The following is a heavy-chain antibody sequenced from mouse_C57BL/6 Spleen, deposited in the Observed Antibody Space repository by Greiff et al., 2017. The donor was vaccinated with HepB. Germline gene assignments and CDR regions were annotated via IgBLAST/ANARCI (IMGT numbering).Heavy chain of an antibody. J-gene: IGHJ2*01. Sequence: EVKLMESGPGLVKPSQSLSLTCSVTGYSITSGYYWNWIRQFPGNKLEWMGYISYDGSNNYNPSLKNRISITRDTSKNQFFLKLNSVTTEDTATYYCAREYYGSSGFDYWGQGTTLTVSS. V-gene: IGHV3-6*01. CDR3: AREYYGSSGFDY. D-gene: IGHD1-1*01. CDR1: GYSITSGYY. CDR2: ISYDGSN.